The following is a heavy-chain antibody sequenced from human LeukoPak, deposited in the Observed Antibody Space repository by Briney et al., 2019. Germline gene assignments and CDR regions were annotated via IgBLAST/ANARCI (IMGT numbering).Heavy chain of an antibody. CDR2: IGTAGDT. Sequence: PGGSLRLSCADSGVTLRRYDMQWVRQAPGRGLEWVSAIGTAGDTYYPGSVKGRFTISRENAKNSLYLQMNSLRAGDTAVYYCARSRRCGYFGAFDIWGQGTMVTVSS. CDR1: GVTLRRYD. V-gene: IGHV3-13*04. CDR3: ARSRRCGYFGAFDI. J-gene: IGHJ3*02. D-gene: IGHD3-22*01.